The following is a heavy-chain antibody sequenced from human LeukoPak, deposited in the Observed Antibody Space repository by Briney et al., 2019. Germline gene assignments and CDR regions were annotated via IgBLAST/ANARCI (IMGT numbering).Heavy chain of an antibody. CDR2: VSTYHSNT. J-gene: IGHJ3*02. Sequence: ASVKVSCKASGYTFTNYGISWVRQAPGQGLEWMGWVSTYHSNTEYSEKVQGRVTMTTDTSTSTAYMELRSLRSDDTAVYYCARDVAPGNYDASDIWGQGTMVTVSS. CDR3: ARDVAPGNYDASDI. CDR1: GYTFTNYG. D-gene: IGHD1-7*01. V-gene: IGHV1-18*01.